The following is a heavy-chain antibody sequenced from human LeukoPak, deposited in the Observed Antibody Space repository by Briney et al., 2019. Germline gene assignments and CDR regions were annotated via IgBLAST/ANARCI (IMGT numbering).Heavy chain of an antibody. Sequence: ASVKVSCKASGYTFTSYDINWVRQASGQGLEWMGWMNPDTGNTGYAQNFQGRVTMTRDTSIRTAYMELSSLTSEDTAVYYCARMDSSGDDNWFDPWGQGTLVTV. CDR3: ARMDSSGDDNWFDP. V-gene: IGHV1-8*01. CDR1: GYTFTSYD. CDR2: MNPDTGNT. J-gene: IGHJ5*02. D-gene: IGHD3-22*01.